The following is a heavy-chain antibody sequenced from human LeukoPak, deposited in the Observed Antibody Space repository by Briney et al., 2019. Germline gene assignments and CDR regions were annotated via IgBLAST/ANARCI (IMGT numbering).Heavy chain of an antibody. J-gene: IGHJ5*02. V-gene: IGHV1-46*01. CDR3: ARDISVRDAAGWFMT. D-gene: IGHD2-15*01. CDR1: GYTFTSYS. CDR2: INPSGGST. Sequence: ASLKVSCKASGYTFTSYSMNWVRQAPGQGLEWMGAINPSGGSTSYAQKFKGRVTITRDMSTSTDYLELNSLRSEDTAVYYCARDISVRDAAGWFMTCGEGALVTVSS.